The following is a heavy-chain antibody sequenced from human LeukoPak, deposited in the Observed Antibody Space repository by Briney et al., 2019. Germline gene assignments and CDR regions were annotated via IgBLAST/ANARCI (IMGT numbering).Heavy chain of an antibody. CDR1: GFTFSSNA. J-gene: IGHJ4*02. D-gene: IGHD6-19*01. CDR3: AKAVGSGWRYYFDY. V-gene: IGHV3-23*01. CDR2: ISGSGGNT. Sequence: GGSLRLSCAASGFTFSSNAMIWVRQAPGKGLEWVSVISGSGGNTYYADSVKGRLTISRDNSKNTLYLQMNSLRAEDTAVYYCAKAVGSGWRYYFDYWGQGTLVTVCS.